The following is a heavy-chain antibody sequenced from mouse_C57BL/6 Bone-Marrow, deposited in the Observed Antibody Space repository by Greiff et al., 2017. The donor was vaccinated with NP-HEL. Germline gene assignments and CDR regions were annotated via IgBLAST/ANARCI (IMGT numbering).Heavy chain of an antibody. CDR3: ARRNWDPAWFAY. D-gene: IGHD4-1*01. V-gene: IGHV1-19*01. CDR1: GYTFTDYY. CDR2: INPYNGGT. J-gene: IGHJ3*01. Sequence: VQLQQSGPVLVKPGASVKMSCKASGYTFTDYYMNWVKQSHGKSLEWIGVINPYNGGTSYNQKFKGKATLTVDKSSSTAYMELNSLTSEDSAVYYCARRNWDPAWFAYWGQGTLVTVSA.